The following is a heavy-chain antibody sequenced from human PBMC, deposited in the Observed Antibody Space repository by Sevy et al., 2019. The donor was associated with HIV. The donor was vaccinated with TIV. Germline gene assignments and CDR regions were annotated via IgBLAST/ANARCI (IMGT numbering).Heavy chain of an antibody. J-gene: IGHJ4*02. Sequence: GGSLRLSCAASGFTFSNYAMHWFRQAPGKGLAWVALIWYDGSKIFYADSVKGRFTISRDNSESTLYLQMNSLRAEDTALYHCAKGGPNSGYDYYFDYWGQGTLVTVSS. D-gene: IGHD5-12*01. CDR3: AKGGPNSGYDYYFDY. CDR2: IWYDGSKI. V-gene: IGHV3-33*06. CDR1: GFTFSNYA.